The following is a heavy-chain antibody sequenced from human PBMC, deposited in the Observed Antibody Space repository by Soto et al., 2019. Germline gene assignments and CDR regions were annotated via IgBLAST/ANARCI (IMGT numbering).Heavy chain of an antibody. D-gene: IGHD3-9*01. J-gene: IGHJ6*02. V-gene: IGHV2-26*01. Sequence: QVTLKESGPALVKPTETLTLTCTVSGFSLTTGKMGVSWIRQPPGKALEWLAHIFSDNERSYSTSLQGRLTISKDTSGGQVVLSMTNVDPVDTATYYCARMKVDSYQFYYAMDVWGQGTTVTVSS. CDR1: GFSLTTGKMG. CDR3: ARMKVDSYQFYYAMDV. CDR2: IFSDNER.